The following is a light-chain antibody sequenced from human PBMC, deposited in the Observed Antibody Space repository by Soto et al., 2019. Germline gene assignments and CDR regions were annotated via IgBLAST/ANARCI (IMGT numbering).Light chain of an antibody. CDR2: DVI. J-gene: IGLJ1*01. Sequence: QSALTQPASVSGSPGQSITISCTGTSSDVGGYDYVSWYQQHPGKAPTLLIYDVINRPSGVSFRSSGSRSGNTASLTISVLQAEDEAEYCCISYTRSSISVFGTGTKLTVL. V-gene: IGLV2-14*01. CDR1: SSDVGGYDY. CDR3: ISYTRSSISV.